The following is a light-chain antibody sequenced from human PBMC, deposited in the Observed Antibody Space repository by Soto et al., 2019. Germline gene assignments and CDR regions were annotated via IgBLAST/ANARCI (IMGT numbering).Light chain of an antibody. CDR3: QHYNSYSEA. V-gene: IGKV1-39*01. Sequence: DIQMTQSPSSLSASVGDRVTITCRASQSISRYLNWYQQKPGKAPKLLIYAASSLLGGVPSRFSGSGSGTDFTLTISSLQPDDFATYYCQHYNSYSEAFGQGTKVDIK. CDR1: QSISRY. J-gene: IGKJ1*01. CDR2: AAS.